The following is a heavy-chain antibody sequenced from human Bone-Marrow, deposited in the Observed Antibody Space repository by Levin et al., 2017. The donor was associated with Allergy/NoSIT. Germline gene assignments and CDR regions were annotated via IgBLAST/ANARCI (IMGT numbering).Heavy chain of an antibody. CDR1: GGSINMNNW. D-gene: IGHD4-17*01. Sequence: PSETLSLTCAVSGGSINMNNWWSWVRQTPGKGLEWIGEIYHRGNTNYNPTLKSRVTISMDGSKNQFFLKLTSVTAADTAVYYCVREPNSTVTAFDIWGQGTVVTVSS. CDR2: IYHRGNT. J-gene: IGHJ3*02. V-gene: IGHV4-4*02. CDR3: VREPNSTVTAFDI.